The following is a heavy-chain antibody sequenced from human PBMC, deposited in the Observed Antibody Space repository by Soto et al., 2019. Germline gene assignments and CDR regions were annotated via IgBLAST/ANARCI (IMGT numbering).Heavy chain of an antibody. CDR3: AKDRLVRILFRPPGCFDY. V-gene: IGHV3-30*18. CDR1: GFPFNSYG. J-gene: IGHJ4*02. Sequence: GGSLRLSCATSGFPFNSYGMHWVRQAPGKGLEWVAVISYDGSDKYYADSVKGRFTISRDNSKNTLYLQMNSLRVEDTAVYYCAKDRLVRILFRPPGCFDYWGQGTRATVSS. D-gene: IGHD3-9*01. CDR2: ISYDGSDK.